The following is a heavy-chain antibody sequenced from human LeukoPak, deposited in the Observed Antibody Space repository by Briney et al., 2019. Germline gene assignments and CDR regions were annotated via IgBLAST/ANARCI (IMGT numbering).Heavy chain of an antibody. CDR1: GFTFDDYA. Sequence: PGRSLRLSCAASGFTFDDYAMHWVRQAPGKGPEWVSGISWNSGSIGYADSVKGRFTISRDNAKNSLYLQMNSLRAEDTALYYCAKAVYSSSPPPYYFDYWGQGTLVTVSS. D-gene: IGHD6-6*01. J-gene: IGHJ4*02. CDR3: AKAVYSSSPPPYYFDY. V-gene: IGHV3-9*01. CDR2: ISWNSGSI.